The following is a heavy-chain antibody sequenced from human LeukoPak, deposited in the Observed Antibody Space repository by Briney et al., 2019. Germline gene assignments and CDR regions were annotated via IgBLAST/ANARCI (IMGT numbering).Heavy chain of an antibody. CDR2: INHSGST. J-gene: IGHJ5*02. Sequence: KTSETLSLTCAVYGGSFSGYYWSWIRQPPGKGLEWIGEINHSGSTNYNPSLKSRVTISVDTSKNQFSLKLSSVTAADTAVYYCARGGLYCSGGSCSLWLDPWGQGTLVTVSS. D-gene: IGHD2-15*01. V-gene: IGHV4-34*01. CDR1: GGSFSGYY. CDR3: ARGGLYCSGGSCSLWLDP.